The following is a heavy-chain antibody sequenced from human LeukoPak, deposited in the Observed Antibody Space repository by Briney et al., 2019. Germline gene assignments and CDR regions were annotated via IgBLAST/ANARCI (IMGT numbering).Heavy chain of an antibody. CDR1: GYTFSSFG. J-gene: IGHJ4*02. V-gene: IGHV1-18*01. D-gene: IGHD2-15*01. CDR3: ARHQFCSGGTCYSNLDY. CDR2: ISVYNGNT. Sequence: ASVKVSCKASGYTFSSFGLGWVRQAPGQGLEWLGWISVYNGNTQYAQNFQGRVTMTTDTSTRTAYMEMRSLRSDDTAVHYCARHQFCSGGTCYSNLDYWGQGTLVTVSS.